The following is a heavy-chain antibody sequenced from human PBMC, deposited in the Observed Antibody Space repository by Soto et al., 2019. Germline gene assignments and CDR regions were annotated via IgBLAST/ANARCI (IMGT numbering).Heavy chain of an antibody. CDR3: VKVGGTYSSRR. D-gene: IGHD6-19*01. CDR1: GFTFIRYA. V-gene: IGHV3-64D*06. Sequence: PGVSLGVCCSASGFTFIRYAMHWVRQAPGKGLEYVSAISSNGGSTYYADSVKGRFTISRDNSKNTLYLQMSSLRAEDTAVYYCVKVGGTYSSRRWGQGNLVNGSS. CDR2: ISSNGGST. J-gene: IGHJ4*02.